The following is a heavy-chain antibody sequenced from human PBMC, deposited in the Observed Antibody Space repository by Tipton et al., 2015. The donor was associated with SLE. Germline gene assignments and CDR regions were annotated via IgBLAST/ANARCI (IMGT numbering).Heavy chain of an antibody. D-gene: IGHD6-6*01. CDR3: ARGGSSGLGY. CDR1: GGSISSHY. CDR2: IYYSGST. Sequence: TLSLTCTVSGGSISSHYWSWIRQPPGKGLEWIGYIYYSGSTNYNPSLKSRVTISVDTSKNQFSLKLSSVTAADTAVYYCARGGSSGLGYWGQGTLVTVSS. J-gene: IGHJ4*02. V-gene: IGHV4-59*11.